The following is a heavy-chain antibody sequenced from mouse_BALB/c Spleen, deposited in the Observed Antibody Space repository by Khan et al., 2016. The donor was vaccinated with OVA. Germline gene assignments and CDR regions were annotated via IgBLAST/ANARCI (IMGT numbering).Heavy chain of an antibody. V-gene: IGHV1S137*01. J-gene: IGHJ3*01. CDR2: VSTYYGDA. Sequence: QVRLQQSGAELVRPGVSVKIPCKGSGYTFTDFTMHWVKQSHGKSLEWIGVVSTYYGDATYNQKFKGKATMTVDKSSSTAYMELARLTSEDSAIYYCARGGGGDRFAYWGQGTLVTVSA. CDR1: GYTFTDFT. CDR3: ARGGGGDRFAY.